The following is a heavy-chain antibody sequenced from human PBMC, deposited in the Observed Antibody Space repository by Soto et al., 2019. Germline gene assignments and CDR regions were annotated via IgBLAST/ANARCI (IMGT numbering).Heavy chain of an antibody. D-gene: IGHD4-4*01. CDR1: GFTFSSYA. J-gene: IGHJ3*02. CDR3: AKDPRSSYYATGAFDI. V-gene: IGHV3-23*01. Sequence: EVQLLESGGGLVQPGGSLRLSCAASGFTFSSYAMSWVRQAPGKGLEWVSAISGSGGSTYYADSVKGRCTISRDNSKNTLYLQMNSLRADDTAVYYWAKDPRSSYYATGAFDIWGQGTMVTVSS. CDR2: ISGSGGST.